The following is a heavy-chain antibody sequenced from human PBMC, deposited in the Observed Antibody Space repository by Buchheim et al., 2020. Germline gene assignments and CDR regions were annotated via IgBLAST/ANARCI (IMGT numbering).Heavy chain of an antibody. V-gene: IGHV3-74*01. J-gene: IGHJ4*02. CDR1: GFTFSSYW. CDR3: VSSTDYSSYPDFDH. D-gene: IGHD4-11*01. Sequence: EVQLVESGGGLVQPGGSLRVSCAASGFTFSSYWMHWVRQAPGKGLVWVSRINSDGGRTNYADSVKGRFTISRDNAKNTLYLQMNSLRAEDTAVYYCVSSTDYSSYPDFDHWGQGTL. CDR2: INSDGGRT.